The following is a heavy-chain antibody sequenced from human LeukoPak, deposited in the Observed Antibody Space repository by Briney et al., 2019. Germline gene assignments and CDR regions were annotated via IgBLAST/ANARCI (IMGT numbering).Heavy chain of an antibody. D-gene: IGHD2-21*02. CDR1: GFTFSSYA. CDR3: ARIGDPGGDNWFDP. J-gene: IGHJ5*02. CDR2: ISGSGGST. Sequence: PGGSLRLSCAASGFTFSSYALSWVRQAPGKGLEWVSAISGSGGSTYYAYSVKGRFTISRDNSKNTLYLQMNSLRAEDTAVYYCARIGDPGGDNWFDPWGQGTLVTVSS. V-gene: IGHV3-23*01.